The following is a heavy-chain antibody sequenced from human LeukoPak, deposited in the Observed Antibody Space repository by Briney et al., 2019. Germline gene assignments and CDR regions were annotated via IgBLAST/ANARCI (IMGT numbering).Heavy chain of an antibody. CDR2: ISSSSSYI. CDR3: ARVNQNYGMDV. Sequence: GGSLRLSCAASGFTFSSYSMNWVRQAPGKGLEWVSSISSSSSYIYYADSVKGRFTISRDNAKNSLYLQMNSLRAEDTAVYYCARVNQNYGMDVWGQGTTVTVSS. J-gene: IGHJ6*02. CDR1: GFTFSSYS. V-gene: IGHV3-21*01.